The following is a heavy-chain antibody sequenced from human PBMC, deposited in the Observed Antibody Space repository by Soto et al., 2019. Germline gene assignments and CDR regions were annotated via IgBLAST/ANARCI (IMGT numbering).Heavy chain of an antibody. CDR2: ISAYNGNT. CDR3: ARFEDIVVVPAAMASAFDI. V-gene: IGHV1-18*01. CDR1: GYTFSSYG. Sequence: ASVKVSWKDSGYTFSSYGISWVRQAHGQGLEWMGWISAYNGNTSYAQKLQGRVTMTTDTSTSTAYMELRSLRYDDKAVYYCARFEDIVVVPAAMASAFDIWGQGTMVPVSS. J-gene: IGHJ3*02. D-gene: IGHD2-2*01.